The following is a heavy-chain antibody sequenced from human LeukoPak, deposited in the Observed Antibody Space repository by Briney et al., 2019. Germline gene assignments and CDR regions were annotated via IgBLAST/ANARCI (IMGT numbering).Heavy chain of an antibody. J-gene: IGHJ4*02. V-gene: IGHV1-46*01. CDR1: GYTFTSYY. CDR3: ARVDGSYTVDY. D-gene: IGHD1-26*01. CDR2: INPSGGST. Sequence: ASVKVSCTASGYTFTSYYMHWVRQAPGQGLEWMGIINPSGGSTSYAQKFQGRVTMTRDTSTSTVYMELSSLRSEDTAVYYCARVDGSYTVDYWGQGTLVTVSS.